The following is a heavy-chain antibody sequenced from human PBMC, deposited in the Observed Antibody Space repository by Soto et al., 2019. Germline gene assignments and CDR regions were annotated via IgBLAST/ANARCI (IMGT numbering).Heavy chain of an antibody. CDR2: IDYSGST. V-gene: IGHV4-59*01. CDR3: VRDPSLQLTGSGMDV. D-gene: IGHD1-1*01. CDR1: GGSISGYY. J-gene: IGHJ6*02. Sequence: SETLSLTCTVSGGSISGYYWSWIRQPPGKGLEWIAYIDYSGSTQHNPSLESRLTMSIDTSRKQISLNLRSVTAADTAGYYCVRDPSLQLTGSGMDVWGQGTTVTVSS.